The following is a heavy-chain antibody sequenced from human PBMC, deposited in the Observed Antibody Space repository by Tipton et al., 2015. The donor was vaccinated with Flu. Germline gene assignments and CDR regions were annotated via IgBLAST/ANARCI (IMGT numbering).Heavy chain of an antibody. Sequence: TLSLTCTVSGGSISGYYWTWIRQPPGKGLEWIGYIYYSGSTNYNPSLKSRVTISVDTSKNQFSLKVSSVTAADTAVYYCARYGSYFEYWGQGTLVTVSS. D-gene: IGHD1-26*01. CDR1: GGSISGYY. CDR2: IYYSGST. V-gene: IGHV4-59*01. CDR3: ARYGSYFEY. J-gene: IGHJ4*02.